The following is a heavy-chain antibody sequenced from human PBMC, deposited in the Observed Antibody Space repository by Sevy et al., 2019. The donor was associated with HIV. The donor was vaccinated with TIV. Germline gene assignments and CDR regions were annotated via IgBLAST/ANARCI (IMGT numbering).Heavy chain of an antibody. V-gene: IGHV1-8*01. J-gene: IGHJ6*02. Sequence: ASVKVSCKASGYTFTSYDINWVRQAAGQGLEWMGWMNPNSGNTGYEQKFQGRVTMTRNTSISAAYMELSNLRSEDTAGYYCAGGAGGLGYIYCLDGWGQGTTVTVSS. CDR3: AGGAGGLGYIYCLDG. CDR2: MNPNSGNT. CDR1: GYTFTSYD. D-gene: IGHD3-16*01.